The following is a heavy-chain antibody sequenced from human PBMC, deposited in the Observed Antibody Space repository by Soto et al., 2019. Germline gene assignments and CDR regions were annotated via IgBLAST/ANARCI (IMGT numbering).Heavy chain of an antibody. CDR1: GFTFSSYA. CDR3: AREWLEVFDY. J-gene: IGHJ4*02. CDR2: IKQDGSEK. Sequence: GGSLRLSCAASGFTFSSYAMSWVRQAPGKGLEWVANIKQDGSEKYYVDSVKGRFTISRDNAKNSLYLQMNSLRAEDTAVYYCAREWLEVFDYWGQGTLVTVSS. D-gene: IGHD5-12*01. V-gene: IGHV3-7*01.